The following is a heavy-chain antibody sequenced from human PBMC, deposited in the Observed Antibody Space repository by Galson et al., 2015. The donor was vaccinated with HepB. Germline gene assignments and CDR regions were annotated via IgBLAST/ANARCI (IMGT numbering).Heavy chain of an antibody. Sequence: PALVKPTQTLTLTCTFSGFSLSTSGMRVSWIRQPPGKALEWLARIDWDDDKFYSTSLKTRLTISKDTSKNQVVLTMTNMDPVDTATYYCARIGAGSSHNRTYYYYYYMDVWGKGTTVTVSS. V-gene: IGHV2-70*04. CDR1: GFSLSTSGMR. J-gene: IGHJ6*03. D-gene: IGHD6-6*01. CDR2: IDWDDDK. CDR3: ARIGAGSSHNRTYYYYYYMDV.